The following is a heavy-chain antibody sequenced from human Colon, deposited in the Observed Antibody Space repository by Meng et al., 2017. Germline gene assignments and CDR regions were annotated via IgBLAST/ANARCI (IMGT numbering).Heavy chain of an antibody. V-gene: IGHV4-34*02. J-gene: IGHJ4*02. CDR2: VNHSGSA. Sequence: QVHLQQWGAGLLKPSETLSLTCAVSGGSFSNYYWSWIRQPPGKGLEWIGEVNHSGSANYNPSLKSRVTISVDSSKNQFSLKLTSVTAADTAVYYCARERLRYWTDYWGQGTLVTVSS. CDR3: ARERLRYWTDY. D-gene: IGHD6-25*01. CDR1: GGSFSNYY.